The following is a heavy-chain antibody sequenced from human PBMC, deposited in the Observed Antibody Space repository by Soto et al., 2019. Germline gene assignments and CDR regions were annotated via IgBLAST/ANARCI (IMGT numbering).Heavy chain of an antibody. CDR3: ARDMQQLVQGTNWFDP. CDR2: ISAYNGNT. CDR1: GYTFTSYG. J-gene: IGHJ5*02. Sequence: QVQLVQSGAEVKKPGASVRVSCKASGYTFTSYGISWVRQAPGQGLEWMGWISAYNGNTNYAQKLQGRVTMTTDTSTSTAYMELRSLRSDDTAVYYCARDMQQLVQGTNWFDPWGQGTLVTVSS. D-gene: IGHD6-13*01. V-gene: IGHV1-18*01.